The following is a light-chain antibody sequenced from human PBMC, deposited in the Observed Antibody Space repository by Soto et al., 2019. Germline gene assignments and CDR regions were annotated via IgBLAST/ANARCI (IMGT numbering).Light chain of an antibody. CDR3: HQYNNWPIT. V-gene: IGKV3-15*01. Sequence: EIVMTQSPATLSVSPGERATLSCRASQSVSTNLAWYQQKPGQAPRLLIYDASTRATGLPARFSGSGSGTEFTLTISSLQSEDFGVYYCHQYNNWPITFGQGTRLEIK. J-gene: IGKJ5*01. CDR1: QSVSTN. CDR2: DAS.